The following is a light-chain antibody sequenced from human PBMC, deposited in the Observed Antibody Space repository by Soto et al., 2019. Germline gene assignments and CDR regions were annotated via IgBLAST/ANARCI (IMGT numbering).Light chain of an antibody. CDR3: SAYTITSTLV. CDR2: DVS. V-gene: IGLV2-14*01. Sequence: HSALTQPASVSGSPGQSITISCTGSSSEIGVYHYVSWYQQRPGAAPQLLIYDVSDRPSGVSNRFSGSRSGNTASLLISGLQAEDEGDYYCSAYTITSTLVFGGGTKLTVL. J-gene: IGLJ3*02. CDR1: SSEIGVYHY.